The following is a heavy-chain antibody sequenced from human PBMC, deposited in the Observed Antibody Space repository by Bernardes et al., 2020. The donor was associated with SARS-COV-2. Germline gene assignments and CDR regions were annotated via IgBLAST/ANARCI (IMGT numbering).Heavy chain of an antibody. Sequence: GGSLRLSCAASGFTFSDYYMSWIRQAPGKGLEWVSYISSSGSTIYYADSVKGRFTISRDNAKNSLYLQMNSLRAEDTAVYYCAREGYYYDSSGYSYPGGFDYWGQATLVTVSS. D-gene: IGHD3-22*01. J-gene: IGHJ4*02. V-gene: IGHV3-11*01. CDR3: AREGYYYDSSGYSYPGGFDY. CDR2: ISSSGSTI. CDR1: GFTFSDYY.